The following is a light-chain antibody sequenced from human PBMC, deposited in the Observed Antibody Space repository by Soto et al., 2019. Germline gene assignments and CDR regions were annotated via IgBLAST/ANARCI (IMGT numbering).Light chain of an antibody. CDR3: AAWNDSLNGVV. V-gene: IGLV1-44*01. J-gene: IGLJ3*02. Sequence: QSVLTQPPSASGTPGQRVTISCSGSSSTIGSKTLNWYQHLPGSAPKLLIYTTIQRPSGVPDRFSGSKSGTSASLAISGLQPEDEADYYCAAWNDSLNGVVFGGGTKLTVL. CDR2: TTI. CDR1: SSTIGSKT.